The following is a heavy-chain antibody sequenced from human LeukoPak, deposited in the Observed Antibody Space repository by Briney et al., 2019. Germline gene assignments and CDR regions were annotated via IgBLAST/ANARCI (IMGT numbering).Heavy chain of an antibody. Sequence: ASVKVSCRASGGTFSSYAISWVRQAPGQGLEWMGGIIPIFGTANYAQKFQGRVTITADESTSTAYMELSSLRSEDTAVYYCARAGYYYDSSGYFVDYWGQGTLVTVSS. CDR2: IIPIFGTA. J-gene: IGHJ4*02. CDR3: ARAGYYYDSSGYFVDY. CDR1: GGTFSSYA. D-gene: IGHD3-22*01. V-gene: IGHV1-69*01.